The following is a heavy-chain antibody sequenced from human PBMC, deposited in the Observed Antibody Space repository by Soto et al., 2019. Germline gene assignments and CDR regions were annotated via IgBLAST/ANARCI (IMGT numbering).Heavy chain of an antibody. J-gene: IGHJ5*02. Sequence: ASVKVSCKASGYTFTSYYMHWVRQAPGQGLEWMGIINPSGGSTSYAQKFQGRVTMTRDTSTSTVYMELSSLRSEDTAVYYCARDPSGMWGANWFDPWGQGTLVTVSS. CDR2: INPSGGST. D-gene: IGHD3-16*01. CDR1: GYTFTSYY. CDR3: ARDPSGMWGANWFDP. V-gene: IGHV1-46*01.